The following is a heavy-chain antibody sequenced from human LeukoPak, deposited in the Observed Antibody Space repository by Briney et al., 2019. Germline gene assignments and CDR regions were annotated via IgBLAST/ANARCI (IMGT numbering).Heavy chain of an antibody. CDR1: GYTSTTNG. D-gene: IGHD3-22*01. CDR2: TYNSYT. CDR3: ATPPGEHYYDSSGYYNRGYFQH. J-gene: IGHJ1*01. Sequence: ASVKVSCKASGYTSTTNGISWVRQAPGQGLEWMGWTYNSYTHYAQTLRDRLTMTTDTSTSTSYMELRSLRSEDTAVYYCATPPGEHYYDSSGYYNRGYFQHWGQGTLVTVSS. V-gene: IGHV1-18*01.